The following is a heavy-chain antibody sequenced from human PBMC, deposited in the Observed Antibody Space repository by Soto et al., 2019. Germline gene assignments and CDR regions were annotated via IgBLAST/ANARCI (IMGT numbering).Heavy chain of an antibody. Sequence: GGSLRLSCAASGFTFSSYAIHWVRQAPGKGLEWVALISYHGSNDYYGDTVKGRFTISRDNSKNTLSLQMNSLRAEDTAVYYCARDFSGTYSVDYWGQGTLVTVSS. CDR3: ARDFSGTYSVDY. CDR1: GFTFSSYA. D-gene: IGHD1-26*01. CDR2: ISYHGSND. J-gene: IGHJ4*02. V-gene: IGHV3-30-3*01.